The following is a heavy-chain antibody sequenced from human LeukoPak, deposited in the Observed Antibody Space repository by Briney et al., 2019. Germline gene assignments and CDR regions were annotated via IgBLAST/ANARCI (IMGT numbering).Heavy chain of an antibody. J-gene: IGHJ4*02. D-gene: IGHD3-22*01. CDR2: IYYSGST. Sequence: PSETLSLTCTVSGGSISSYYWSWIRQPPGKGLEWIGYIYYSGSTNYNPSLKSRVTISVDTSKNQFSLKLSSVTAADTAVYYCARDPSGYFSYWGQGTLATVSS. V-gene: IGHV4-59*01. CDR1: GGSISSYY. CDR3: ARDPSGYFSY.